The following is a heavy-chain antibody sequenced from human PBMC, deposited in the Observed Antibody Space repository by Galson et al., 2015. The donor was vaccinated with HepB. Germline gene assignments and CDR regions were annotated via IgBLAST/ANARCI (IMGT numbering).Heavy chain of an antibody. CDR3: ARFVGPKESFDY. CDR1: GFSFTSYW. V-gene: IGHV5-51*01. CDR2: ISPGDSDT. Sequence: QSGAEVKKPGESLQISCKGSGFSFTSYWIGWVRQMPGKGLEWMGIISPGDSDTKYSPSFQGHVTISADKSISTAYLQWSSLKASDTAKYYCARFVGPKESFDYWGPGTLVTVSS. J-gene: IGHJ4*02. D-gene: IGHD1-26*01.